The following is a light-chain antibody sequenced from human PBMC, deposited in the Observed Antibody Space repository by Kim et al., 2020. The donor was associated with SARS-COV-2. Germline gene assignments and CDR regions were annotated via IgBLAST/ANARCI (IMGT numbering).Light chain of an antibody. V-gene: IGLV2-8*01. CDR1: SNDSGGYYY. CDR3: SSYAGSNNLGV. CDR2: EVS. J-gene: IGLJ3*02. Sequence: QSVPISCTGTSNDSGGYYYVSWYQQHAGNAPKLMIYEVSKRPSGVPDRFSGSKSGNTASLTVSGLQAEDEADYYCSSYAGSNNLGVFGGGTQLTVL.